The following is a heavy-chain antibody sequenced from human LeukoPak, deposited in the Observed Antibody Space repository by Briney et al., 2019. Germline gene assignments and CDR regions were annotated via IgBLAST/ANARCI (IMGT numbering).Heavy chain of an antibody. Sequence: ASVKVSCKASGYTFTSYGISWVRQAPGQGLEWMGWISAYNGNTNYAQKLQGRVTMTTDTSTSTAYMELRSLRSDDTAVYYCARCKITMVRGVISYYYYGMDVWGQGTTVTVSS. CDR2: ISAYNGNT. CDR1: GYTFTSYG. CDR3: ARCKITMVRGVISYYYYGMDV. J-gene: IGHJ6*02. V-gene: IGHV1-18*01. D-gene: IGHD3-10*01.